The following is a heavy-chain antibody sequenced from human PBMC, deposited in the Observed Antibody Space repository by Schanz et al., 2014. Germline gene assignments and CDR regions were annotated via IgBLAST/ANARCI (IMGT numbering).Heavy chain of an antibody. CDR3: AAHCSSSVCVIHVPAQE. V-gene: IGHV1-18*04. CDR1: GYTFTSNG. Sequence: QVQLVQSGAEVKEPGASVKVSCKASGYTFTSNGITWVRQAPGQGLEWMGWINTYNGDTAYAQNMQGRVSMTTETAASTAYMELRSLRSDDTAVYYCAAHCSSSVCVIHVPAQEWGQGTPVIVSS. CDR2: INTYNGDT. J-gene: IGHJ1*01. D-gene: IGHD2-2*01.